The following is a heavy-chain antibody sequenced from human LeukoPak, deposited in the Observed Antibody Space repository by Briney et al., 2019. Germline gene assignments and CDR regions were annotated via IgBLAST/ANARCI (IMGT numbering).Heavy chain of an antibody. Sequence: KPGGSLRLSCAASGFTFSSYGMHWVRQAPGKGLEWVAFIRYDGSNKYYADSVKGRFTISRDNSKNTLYLQMNSLRAEDTAVYYCAKKNYSKNEPFDYWGQGTLVTVSS. CDR1: GFTFSSYG. V-gene: IGHV3-30*02. CDR3: AKKNYSKNEPFDY. CDR2: IRYDGSNK. D-gene: IGHD4-11*01. J-gene: IGHJ4*02.